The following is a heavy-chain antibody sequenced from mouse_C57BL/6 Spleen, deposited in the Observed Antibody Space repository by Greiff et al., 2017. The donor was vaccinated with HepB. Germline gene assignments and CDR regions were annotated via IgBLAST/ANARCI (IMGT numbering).Heavy chain of an antibody. Sequence: EVKLMESGGGLVKPGGSLKLSCAASGFTFSSYAMSWVRQTPEKRLEWVATISDGGSYTYYPDNVKGRFTISRDNAKNNLYLQMSHLKSEDTAMYYCARGRLRSYWYFDVWGTGTTVTVSS. CDR1: GFTFSSYA. CDR2: ISDGGSYT. J-gene: IGHJ1*03. V-gene: IGHV5-4*03. CDR3: ARGRLRSYWYFDV.